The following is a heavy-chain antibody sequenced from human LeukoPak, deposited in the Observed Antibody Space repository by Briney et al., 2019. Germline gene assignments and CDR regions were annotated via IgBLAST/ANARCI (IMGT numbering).Heavy chain of an antibody. CDR1: GFTFSSYA. Sequence: GGSLRLSCAASGFTFSSYATSWVRQAPGKGLEWVPAISGSGGSTYHADSVKGRFTISRDNSKNTLYLQMNSLRAEDTAVYYCAKDVPYYYDSSGIYWGQGTLVTVSS. CDR2: ISGSGGST. CDR3: AKDVPYYYDSSGIY. D-gene: IGHD3-22*01. J-gene: IGHJ4*02. V-gene: IGHV3-23*01.